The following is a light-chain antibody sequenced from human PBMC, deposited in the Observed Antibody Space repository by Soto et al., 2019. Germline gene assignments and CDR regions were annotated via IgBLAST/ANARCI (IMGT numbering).Light chain of an antibody. Sequence: DILMTQSPLSLTVTPGESASISCRSSQSILHSNGYYYLDWYLQKPGQSPQLLIYLTSTRASGVPDRFSGSGSGRDFTLKISRVEAEDVGIYYCMQDLQTPRTFGGGTKVEIK. CDR2: LTS. CDR3: MQDLQTPRT. CDR1: QSILHSNGYYY. J-gene: IGKJ4*01. V-gene: IGKV2-28*01.